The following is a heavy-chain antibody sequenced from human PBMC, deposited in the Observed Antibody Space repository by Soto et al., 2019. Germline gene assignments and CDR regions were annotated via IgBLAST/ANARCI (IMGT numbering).Heavy chain of an antibody. CDR3: AKGYCSGGFCLYAFDI. D-gene: IGHD2-15*01. V-gene: IGHV3-30*18. Sequence: QPGGSLRLSCAASGFTFSSYGMHWVRQAPGKGLEWVAVISNDGSNKYYADSVEGRFTISRDNSKNTLFLQLNSLRADDTAVYYCAKGYCSGGFCLYAFDIWGQGTMVTVSS. CDR1: GFTFSSYG. CDR2: ISNDGSNK. J-gene: IGHJ3*02.